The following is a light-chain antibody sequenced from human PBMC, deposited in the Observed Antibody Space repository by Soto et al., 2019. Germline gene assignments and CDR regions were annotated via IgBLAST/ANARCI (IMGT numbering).Light chain of an antibody. J-gene: IGLJ1*01. V-gene: IGLV1-40*01. CDR2: GNS. Sequence: SVLTQPPSVSGAPGERVTISCHGSSSNIGAGYDVHGYQQLPGTAPKVLIYGNSNRPSGVPDRFSGSKSGTSASLAITGLQAEDEADYYCQSYDSSLSVSYVFGTGTKVTVL. CDR3: QSYDSSLSVSYV. CDR1: SSNIGAGYD.